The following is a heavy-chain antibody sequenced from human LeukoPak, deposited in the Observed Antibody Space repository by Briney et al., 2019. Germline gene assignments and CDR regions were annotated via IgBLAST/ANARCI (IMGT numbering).Heavy chain of an antibody. CDR3: AGRSSSWYVRAIRTFDY. J-gene: IGHJ4*02. CDR1: GYSINSGYY. D-gene: IGHD6-13*01. CDR2: IYHSGST. Sequence: SETLSLTCTVSGYSINSGYYWGWIRQPPGKGLEWIGSIYHSGSTYYNPSLKSRVTISVDTSKNQFSLKLSSVTAADTAVYYCAGRSSSWYVRAIRTFDYWGQGTLVTVSS. V-gene: IGHV4-38-2*02.